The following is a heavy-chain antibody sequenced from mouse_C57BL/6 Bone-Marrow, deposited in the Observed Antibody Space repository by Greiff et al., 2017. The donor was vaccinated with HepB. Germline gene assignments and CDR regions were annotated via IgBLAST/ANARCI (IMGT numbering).Heavy chain of an antibody. D-gene: IGHD1-1*01. Sequence: DVMLVESGGGLVQPGGSLSLSCAASGFTFTDYYMSWVRQPPGKALEWLGFIRNKANGYTTEYSASVKGRFTISRDNSQSILYLQMNALRAEDSATYYCARPGSSYVYWYFDVWGTGTTVTVSS. CDR2: IRNKANGYTT. CDR1: GFTFTDYY. CDR3: ARPGSSYVYWYFDV. V-gene: IGHV7-3*01. J-gene: IGHJ1*03.